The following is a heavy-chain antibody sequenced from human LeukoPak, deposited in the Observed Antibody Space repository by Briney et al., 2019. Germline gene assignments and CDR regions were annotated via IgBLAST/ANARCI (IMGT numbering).Heavy chain of an antibody. CDR1: GFTFSSYA. V-gene: IGHV3-23*01. J-gene: IGHJ4*02. CDR2: ISGSGGST. Sequence: PGGSLRLSCAASGFTFSSYAMSWVRQAPGKGLEWVSAISGSGGSTYYADSVKGRFTISRDNSKNTLYLQMNSLRAEDTAVYYCAKSGGFLVRGPSDYWGQGTLVTVSS. CDR3: AKSGGFLVRGPSDY. D-gene: IGHD3-3*01.